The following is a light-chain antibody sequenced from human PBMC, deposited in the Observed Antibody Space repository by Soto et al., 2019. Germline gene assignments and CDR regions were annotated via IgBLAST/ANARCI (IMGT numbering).Light chain of an antibody. V-gene: IGKV1-27*01. CDR1: QGISNY. Sequence: DIQMTPSPASLSASVGARVTITCRASQGISNYLAWYQQKPGKVPKLLIYAASTLQSGVPSRFSGSGSGTDFTLTISSLQPEDVATYYCQKYNSARWTFGRGTKVDI. CDR2: AAS. CDR3: QKYNSARWT. J-gene: IGKJ1*01.